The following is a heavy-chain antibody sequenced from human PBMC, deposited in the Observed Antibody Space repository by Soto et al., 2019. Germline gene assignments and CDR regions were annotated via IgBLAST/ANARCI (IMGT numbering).Heavy chain of an antibody. V-gene: IGHV4-39*01. CDR2: ISYSGTA. D-gene: IGHD1-7*01. Sequence: PSETLSLTSTVSGCSIRNNNYYWGWVRQPPGKGLEWIASISYSGTAYYSPSLKSRVTESIDTSTNQFSLRLTSVTAADTAVYYCASQKLDVPAFFDFWGQGTLVTVSS. CDR3: ASQKLDVPAFFDF. CDR1: GCSIRNNNYY. J-gene: IGHJ4*02.